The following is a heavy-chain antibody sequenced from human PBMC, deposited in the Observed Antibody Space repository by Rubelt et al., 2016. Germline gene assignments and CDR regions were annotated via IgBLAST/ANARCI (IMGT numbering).Heavy chain of an antibody. CDR3: ARGVRVLGAADVALDC. Sequence: GGSLRLSCAASGFAITNYGMSWVRQAAGTGLGWVSYISSTITSGYYADSVKGRFTVSRDIAKNSLYLQMNSLRDEDTAVYYCARGVRVLGAADVALDCWGQGTLVTVSS. CDR1: GFAITNYG. V-gene: IGHV3-48*02. CDR2: ISSTITSG. D-gene: IGHD3-16*01. J-gene: IGHJ4*02.